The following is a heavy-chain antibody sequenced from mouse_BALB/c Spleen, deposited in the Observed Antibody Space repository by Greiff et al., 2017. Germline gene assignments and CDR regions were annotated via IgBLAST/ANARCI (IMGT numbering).Heavy chain of an antibody. CDR2: IWSDGST. J-gene: IGHJ1*01. CDR3: ARHRGYGNYGYFDV. CDR1: GFSLTSYG. V-gene: IGHV2-6-2*01. D-gene: IGHD2-10*02. Sequence: QVQLKESGPDLVAPSQSLSITCTVSGFSLTSYGVHWVRQPPGKGLEWLVVIWSDGSTTYNSALKSRLSISKDNSKSQVFLKMNSLQTDDTAMYYCARHRGYGNYGYFDVWGAGTTVTVSS.